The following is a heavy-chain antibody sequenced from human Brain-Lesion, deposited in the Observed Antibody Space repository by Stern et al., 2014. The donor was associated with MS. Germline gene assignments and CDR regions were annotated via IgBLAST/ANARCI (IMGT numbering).Heavy chain of an antibody. CDR3: ARDQRGITIFGVVTDYYYLGMDV. D-gene: IGHD3-3*01. V-gene: IGHV1-2*02. CDR1: GYIFTGYY. J-gene: IGHJ6*02. Sequence: QVQLVQSGAEVKKPGASVKVSCKTSGYIFTGYYIHWVRQAPGLGLEWMAWINPNTGGTTYSQKFQGRVTMSRDTSISTAYVELSSLTSDDTAVYYCARDQRGITIFGVVTDYYYLGMDVWGQGTTVTVSS. CDR2: INPNTGGT.